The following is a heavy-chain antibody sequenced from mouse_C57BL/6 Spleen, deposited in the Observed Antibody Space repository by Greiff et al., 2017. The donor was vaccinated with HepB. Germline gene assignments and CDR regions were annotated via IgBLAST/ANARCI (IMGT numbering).Heavy chain of an antibody. CDR1: GYSFTGYY. D-gene: IGHD4-1*01. CDR2: INPSTGGT. J-gene: IGHJ3*01. V-gene: IGHV1-42*01. Sequence: VQLQQSGPELVKPGASVKISCKASGYSFTGYYMNWVKQSPEKSLEWIGEINPSTGGTTYNQKFKAKATLTVDKSSSTAYMQLKSLTSEDSAVYYCARRRGNWAWFAYWGQGTLVTVSA. CDR3: ARRRGNWAWFAY.